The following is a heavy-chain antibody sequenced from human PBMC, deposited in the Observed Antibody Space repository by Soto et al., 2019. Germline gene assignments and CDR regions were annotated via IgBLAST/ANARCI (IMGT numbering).Heavy chain of an antibody. D-gene: IGHD2-21*02. CDR2: IDPSTGTS. J-gene: IGHJ4*02. Sequence: QVRLVQSGAEVKSPGTSVKVSCQTSGYTFADYSIHWVRQAPGQGLEYMGNIDPSTGTSDSAQTLQGRISMTTDASTSTVYMELNNLRSADTAVYYCARLSRMTFMVNWGQGTLVTVSS. V-gene: IGHV1-46*04. CDR3: ARLSRMTFMVN. CDR1: GYTFADYS.